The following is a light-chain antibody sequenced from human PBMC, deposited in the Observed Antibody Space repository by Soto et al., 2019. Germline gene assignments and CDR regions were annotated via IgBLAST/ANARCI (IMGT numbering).Light chain of an antibody. CDR2: HAS. Sequence: IRMTHSHSKLPASVGYRVTITCRASQSISNWSAWYQQKPGTAPKVLIYHASNLQSGVPSRFSGSGSGTDFTLTINSLQPEDFATYYCQQAASFPITFGQGTRLEIK. CDR3: QQAASFPIT. CDR1: QSISNW. V-gene: IGKV1-12*01. J-gene: IGKJ5*01.